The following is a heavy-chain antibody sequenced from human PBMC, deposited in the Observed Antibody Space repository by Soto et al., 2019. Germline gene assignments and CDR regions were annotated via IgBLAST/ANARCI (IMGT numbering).Heavy chain of an antibody. Sequence: PSETLSLTCAVYGGSFSGYYWSWIRQPPGKGLEWIGEINHSGSTNYNPSLKSRVTISVDTSKNQFSLKLSSVTAADTAVYYCARGRGPAYYWGQGTLVTVSS. CDR2: INHSGST. J-gene: IGHJ4*02. V-gene: IGHV4-34*01. CDR3: ARGRGPAYY. CDR1: GGSFSGYY.